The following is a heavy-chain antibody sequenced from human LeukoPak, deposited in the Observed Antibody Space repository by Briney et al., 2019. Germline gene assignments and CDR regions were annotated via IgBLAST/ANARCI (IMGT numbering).Heavy chain of an antibody. V-gene: IGHV3-21*01. J-gene: IGHJ4*02. CDR3: ARGSQRPDY. CDR1: GFTFSTYT. Sequence: GGSLRLSCAASGFTFSTYTMNWVRQAPGKGLEWVSSISSSSNNIYYADSVKGRFTISRDNAMNSVYLQMNSLRVEDTAVYYCARGSQRPDYWGQGTLITVSS. CDR2: ISSSSNNI. D-gene: IGHD6-25*01.